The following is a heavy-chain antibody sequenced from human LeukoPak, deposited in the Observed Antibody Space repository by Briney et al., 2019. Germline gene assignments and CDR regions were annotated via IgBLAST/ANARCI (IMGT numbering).Heavy chain of an antibody. V-gene: IGHV3-7*03. J-gene: IGHJ4*02. Sequence: PGGSLRLSCAASGFSFSSYWMAWVRQAPGKGLEWVANIKHDGNEKFYMDSVKGRFTISRDNAKNSLYLQMNSLRAEDTAVYYCAKGLRGRIAAAGTGFDYWGQGTLVTVSS. CDR1: GFSFSSYW. CDR3: AKGLRGRIAAAGTGFDY. CDR2: IKHDGNEK. D-gene: IGHD6-13*01.